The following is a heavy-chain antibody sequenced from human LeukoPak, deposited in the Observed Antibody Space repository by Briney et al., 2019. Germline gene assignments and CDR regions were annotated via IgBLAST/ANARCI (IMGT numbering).Heavy chain of an antibody. CDR1: GGSISSSSYY. CDR3: ARDGSRYYDFWSGYPPFDY. CDR2: IYYSGST. Sequence: SETLSLTCTVSGGSISSSSYYWGWIRQPPGKGLEWIGSIYYSGSTYYNPSLKSRVTISVDTSKNQFSLKLSSVTAADTAVYYCARDGSRYYDFWSGYPPFDYWGQGTLVTVSS. D-gene: IGHD3-3*01. J-gene: IGHJ4*02. V-gene: IGHV4-39*07.